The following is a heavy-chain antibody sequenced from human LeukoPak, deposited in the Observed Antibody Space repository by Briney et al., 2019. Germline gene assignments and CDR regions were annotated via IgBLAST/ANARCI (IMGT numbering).Heavy chain of an antibody. D-gene: IGHD2-21*01. CDR3: AKDRRGIAVVHETRNYYYYGIDV. J-gene: IGHJ6*02. CDR2: IISKYGTA. Sequence: SVKVSCKASGGTFSSHPISWERQVPGQGLEWMGGIISKYGTANYAQKFLGRVTITADESTSTAYMEVNNLRSDDTGVYYCAKDRRGIAVVHETRNYYYYGIDVWGQGTRVTASS. V-gene: IGHV1-69*13. CDR1: GGTFSSHP.